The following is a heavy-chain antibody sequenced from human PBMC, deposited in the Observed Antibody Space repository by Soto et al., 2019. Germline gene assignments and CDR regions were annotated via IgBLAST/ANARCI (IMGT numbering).Heavy chain of an antibody. V-gene: IGHV3-30-3*01. D-gene: IGHD3-22*01. Sequence: VQLVESGGGVVQPGRSLRLSCAASGFTFSSCAMHWVRQAPGKGLEWVAVISYDGSNKYYADSVKGRFTISRDNSKNTLYLQMNSLRAEDTAVYYCARDSNYYDSSGYWAGDAFDIWGQGTMVTVSS. CDR1: GFTFSSCA. CDR3: ARDSNYYDSSGYWAGDAFDI. CDR2: ISYDGSNK. J-gene: IGHJ3*02.